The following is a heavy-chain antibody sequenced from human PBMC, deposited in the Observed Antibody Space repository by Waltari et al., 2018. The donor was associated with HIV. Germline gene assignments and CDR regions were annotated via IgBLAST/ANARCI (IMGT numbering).Heavy chain of an antibody. Sequence: EVQLVESGGRLVQPGGSLRLSCAASGFTFRSYWMHWVRQAPGKGLVWVSCISSDGSTTNYADSVEGRLTISRDNAKNTLYLQMNSLRADDTAVYYCARENTMTYYDALDIWGQGTMVTVSS. CDR3: ARENTMTYYDALDI. J-gene: IGHJ3*02. CDR1: GFTFRSYW. CDR2: ISSDGSTT. D-gene: IGHD4-17*01. V-gene: IGHV3-74*01.